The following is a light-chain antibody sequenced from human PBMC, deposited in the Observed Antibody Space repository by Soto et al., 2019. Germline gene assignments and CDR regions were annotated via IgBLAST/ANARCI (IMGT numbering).Light chain of an antibody. CDR2: DAS. CDR1: QSVSSY. V-gene: IGKV3-11*01. CDR3: QQRSNWQIT. J-gene: IGKJ5*01. Sequence: EIVLTQSPATLSLSPGERATLSFMASQSVSSYLAWYQQKPGQAPRLLIYDASNRATGIPARFSGSGSGTDFTLTISSLEPEDFAVYYCQQRSNWQITFGQGTRLEIK.